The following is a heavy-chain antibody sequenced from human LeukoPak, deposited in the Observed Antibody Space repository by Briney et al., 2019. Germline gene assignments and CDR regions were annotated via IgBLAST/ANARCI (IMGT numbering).Heavy chain of an antibody. D-gene: IGHD5-12*01. CDR2: ISDSGDST. J-gene: IGHJ4*02. CDR1: GFTFSNYA. CDR3: AKTKIVATFFDY. Sequence: GGSLRLSCAASGFTFSNYAVSWVRQAPGKGLEWVSGISDSGDSTYYADSVKGRFTISRDNSKNTLYLQMNSLRAEDTAIYYCAKTKIVATFFDYWGQGTLVTVSS. V-gene: IGHV3-23*01.